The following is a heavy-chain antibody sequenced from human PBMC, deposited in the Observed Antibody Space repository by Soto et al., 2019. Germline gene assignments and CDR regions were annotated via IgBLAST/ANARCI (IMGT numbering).Heavy chain of an antibody. V-gene: IGHV3-33*06. CDR2: IWYDGSNK. Sequence: GGSLRLSCAASGFTFSSYGMHWVRQAPGKGLEWVAVIWYDGSNKYYADSVKGRFTISRDNSKNTLYLQMNSLRAEDTAVYYCAKEGGSSWYGFYFQHWGQGTLVTVSS. CDR3: AKEGGSSWYGFYFQH. CDR1: GFTFSSYG. J-gene: IGHJ1*01. D-gene: IGHD6-13*01.